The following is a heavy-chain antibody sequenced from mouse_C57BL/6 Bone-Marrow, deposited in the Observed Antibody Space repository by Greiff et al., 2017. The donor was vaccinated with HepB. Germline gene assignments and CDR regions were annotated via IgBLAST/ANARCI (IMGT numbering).Heavy chain of an antibody. CDR1: GFTFSAYG. J-gene: IGHJ2*01. CDR2: ISSGSSTI. D-gene: IGHD1-1*01. Sequence: EVMLVESGGGLVKPGGSLKLSCAASGFTFSAYGMHWVRQAPEKGLEWVAYISSGSSTIYYADTVKGRFTISSDNAKNTLFLQMTSLRSEDTAMYYCARASYYGISRVYFDYWGQGTTLTVSS. V-gene: IGHV5-17*01. CDR3: ARASYYGISRVYFDY.